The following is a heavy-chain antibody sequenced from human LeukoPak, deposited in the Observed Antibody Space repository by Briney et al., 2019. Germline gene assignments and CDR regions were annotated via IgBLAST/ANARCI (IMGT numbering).Heavy chain of an antibody. J-gene: IGHJ4*02. CDR1: GFTFSSYW. V-gene: IGHV3-74*01. Sequence: SGGSMRLSCAPSGFTFSSYWMHWVRQVPGKGLVWVSRINSYGSGTTYADSVKGRLTISRDNPKNTLYLQMNSLRAEDTAVYYCARETDSSGYYIDYWGQGTLVTVSS. CDR2: INSYGSGT. D-gene: IGHD3-22*01. CDR3: ARETDSSGYYIDY.